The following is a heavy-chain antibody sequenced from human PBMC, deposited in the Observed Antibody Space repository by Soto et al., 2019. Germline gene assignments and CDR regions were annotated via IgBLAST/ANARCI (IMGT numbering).Heavy chain of an antibody. D-gene: IGHD6-19*01. CDR3: ARDIAVAGLRGGVDV. J-gene: IGHJ6*02. CDR2: VNLYRGVT. V-gene: IGHV1-2*02. CDR1: GYSFTAYY. Sequence: QVELVQSGAEIKMPGASVKVSCKTSGYSFTAYYMHWVRRAPGQGLEWMGWVNLYRGVTNIAQKFQGRVTMTGDKSISTAYMELSGLTSDDTAVYYCARDIAVAGLRGGVDVWGQGTTVTVSS.